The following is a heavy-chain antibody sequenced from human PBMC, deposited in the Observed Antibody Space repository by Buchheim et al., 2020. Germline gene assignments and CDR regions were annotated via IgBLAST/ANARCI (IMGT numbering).Heavy chain of an antibody. CDR2: IYYSGNS. Sequence: QVQLQESGPGLVRPSQTLSLTCTVSSASISSGGYYWSWIRQLPGKGLEWIGYIYYSGNSYSNPSLKSRVTMSVDTSENQFSLKLNSVTAADTAVYYCAAPSAETTGYFQHWGQGTL. CDR3: AAPSAETTGYFQH. CDR1: SASISSGGYY. J-gene: IGHJ1*01. D-gene: IGHD1-14*01. V-gene: IGHV4-31*03.